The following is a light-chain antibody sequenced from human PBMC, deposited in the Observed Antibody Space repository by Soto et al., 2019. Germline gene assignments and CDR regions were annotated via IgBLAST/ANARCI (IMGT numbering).Light chain of an antibody. Sequence: QSALTQSASVSGSPGQSITISCTGTSSDVGGYNYVSWYQQHPGKAPKLIIYDVSNRPSGVSTRFSGSKSGNTASLTISGLQAEDEDDYSCSSKTSTNFWVFGGGTKLTVL. J-gene: IGLJ3*02. V-gene: IGLV2-14*01. CDR2: DVS. CDR3: SSKTSTNFWV. CDR1: SSDVGGYNY.